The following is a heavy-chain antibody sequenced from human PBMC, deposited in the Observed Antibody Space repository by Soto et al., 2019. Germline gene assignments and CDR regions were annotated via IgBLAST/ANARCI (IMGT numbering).Heavy chain of an antibody. CDR3: ASAVVFVRSFDP. CDR2: IYYSGST. CDR1: GGSISSGDYY. J-gene: IGHJ5*02. D-gene: IGHD3-16*02. Sequence: SETLSLTCTVSGGSISSGDYYWSWIRQPPGKGLEWIGYIYYSGSTYYNPSLKSRVTISVDTSKNQFSLKLSSVTAADTAVYYCASAVVFVRSFDPWGQGTLVTVSS. V-gene: IGHV4-30-4*01.